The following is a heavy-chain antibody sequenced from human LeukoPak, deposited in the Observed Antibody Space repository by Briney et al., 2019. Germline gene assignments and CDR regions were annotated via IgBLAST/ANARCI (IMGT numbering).Heavy chain of an antibody. D-gene: IGHD3-16*01. J-gene: IGHJ5*02. CDR3: ARRRSESVGAVRARWFDP. CDR1: GGSISSSSYY. V-gene: IGHV4-39*01. CDR2: IYYSGST. Sequence: SETLSLTCTVSGGSISSSSYYWGWIRQPPGKGLEWIGSIYYSGSTYYNPSLKSRVTISVDTSKNQFSLKLSSVTAADTAVYYCARRRSESVGAVRARWFDPWGQGTLVTVSS.